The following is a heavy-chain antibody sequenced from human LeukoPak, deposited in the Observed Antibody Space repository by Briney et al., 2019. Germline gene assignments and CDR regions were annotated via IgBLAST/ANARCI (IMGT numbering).Heavy chain of an antibody. CDR1: GFSLSRNG. CDR3: AKGGYSSGWFFDY. D-gene: IGHD6-19*01. V-gene: IGHV3-30*02. Sequence: PGGSLRLSCATSGFSLSRNGMHWVRQAPGQGLEWVAFILSDGSYEYYADSVKGRFTISRDNAKNSLYLQMNSLRAEDTALYYCAKGGYSSGWFFDYWGQGTLVTVSS. J-gene: IGHJ4*02. CDR2: ILSDGSYE.